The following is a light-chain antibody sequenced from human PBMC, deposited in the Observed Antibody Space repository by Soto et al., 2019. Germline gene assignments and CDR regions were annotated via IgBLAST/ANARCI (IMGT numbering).Light chain of an antibody. CDR1: QSITKY. CDR2: AAS. CDR3: QQSYSTPLT. Sequence: DIQMTQSPSSLSASVGDRVTITCRASQSITKYLNWYQQKPGKAPNLLISAASNLHTGVPSRFGGSGSGTDFTLTINSLQPEDFATYYCQQSYSTPLTFGGGTKVEVK. J-gene: IGKJ4*01. V-gene: IGKV1-39*01.